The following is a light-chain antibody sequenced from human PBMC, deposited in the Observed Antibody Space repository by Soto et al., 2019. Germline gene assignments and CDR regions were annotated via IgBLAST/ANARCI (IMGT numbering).Light chain of an antibody. CDR1: ASNIGRDP. J-gene: IGLJ2*01. CDR3: SSHAGSINLL. Sequence: QSALTQPPSASGAPGQRVTISCSGSASNIGRDPVNWYQQVPGTAPKLLIYENNHRPSGVPDRFSGSKSGTSASLVISGLQSEDEADYYCSSHAGSINLLFGGGTKVTVL. V-gene: IGLV1-44*01. CDR2: ENN.